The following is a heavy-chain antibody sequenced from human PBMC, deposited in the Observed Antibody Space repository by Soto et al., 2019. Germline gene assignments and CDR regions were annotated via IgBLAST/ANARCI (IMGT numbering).Heavy chain of an antibody. V-gene: IGHV4-4*02. J-gene: IGHJ5*02. CDR1: SGSIFSSNW. CDR2: TRNSGGA. D-gene: IGHD3-9*01. CDR3: ASHLTMTGTRGFDP. Sequence: QVQLQESGPGLVKPSGTLSLTCAVSSGSIFSSNWWSWVRQPPGKGLEWIGETRNSGGANYNPSLKSRVTSSVDKATNQFFLNLNAVTAADKAVYYCASHLTMTGTRGFDPWGLGTLVTVSS.